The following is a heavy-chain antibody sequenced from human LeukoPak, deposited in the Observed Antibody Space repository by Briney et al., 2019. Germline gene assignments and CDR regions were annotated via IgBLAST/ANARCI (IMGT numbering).Heavy chain of an antibody. V-gene: IGHV1-46*01. CDR2: INPSGGST. CDR1: GYIFTSCN. CDR3: ARDLYHRYYHNSGHAFDY. Sequence: ASVKVSCKASGYIFTSCNMHWVRQAPGQGLEWMGIINPSGGSTNYAQKFQGRVTMTRDTSTSTVSMELSSLRSEDTAVYYCARDLYHRYYHNSGHAFDYWGQGTLVTVSS. J-gene: IGHJ4*02. D-gene: IGHD3-22*01.